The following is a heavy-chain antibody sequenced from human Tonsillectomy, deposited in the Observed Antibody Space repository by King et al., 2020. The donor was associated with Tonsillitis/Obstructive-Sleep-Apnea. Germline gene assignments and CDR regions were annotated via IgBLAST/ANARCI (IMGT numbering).Heavy chain of an antibody. V-gene: IGHV2-26*01. CDR3: ARKNDFWSGSVTYFDY. J-gene: IGHJ4*02. D-gene: IGHD3-3*01. CDR2: IFFNDET. Sequence: TLKESGPVLVKPTKTLTLTCTVSGFSLSNARMGVSWIRQPPGKALEWLAHIFFNDETTSSTSLKSRLPISKDTSKSQVVLTMTNMDPVDTATYYCARKNDFWSGSVTYFDYWGQGTLVTVSS. CDR1: GFSLSNARMG.